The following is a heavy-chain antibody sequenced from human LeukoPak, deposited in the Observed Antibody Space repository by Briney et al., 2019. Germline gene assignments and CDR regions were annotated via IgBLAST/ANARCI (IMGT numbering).Heavy chain of an antibody. CDR2: INPSGGST. J-gene: IGHJ4*02. D-gene: IGHD1-14*01. Sequence: ASVKVSCKASGYTFTSYYMHWVRQAPGQGLEWMGIINPSGGSTSYAQKFQGRVTMTRDMSTSTAYMELRSLRSDDTAVYYCARDINLRPTPWSPIDYWGQGTLVTVSS. V-gene: IGHV1-46*01. CDR1: GYTFTSYY. CDR3: ARDINLRPTPWSPIDY.